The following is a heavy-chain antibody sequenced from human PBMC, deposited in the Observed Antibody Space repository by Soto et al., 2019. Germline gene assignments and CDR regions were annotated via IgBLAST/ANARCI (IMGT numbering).Heavy chain of an antibody. J-gene: IGHJ6*02. Sequence: PSETLSLTCTVSGGSISSGGYYWSWIRQHPGKGLEWIGYIYYSGSTYYNPSLKSRVTISVDTSKNQFSLKLSSVTAADTAVYYCARDGNYYGSGLALAVWGQGTTVTVS. CDR2: IYYSGST. CDR1: GGSISSGGYY. V-gene: IGHV4-31*03. D-gene: IGHD3-10*01. CDR3: ARDGNYYGSGLALAV.